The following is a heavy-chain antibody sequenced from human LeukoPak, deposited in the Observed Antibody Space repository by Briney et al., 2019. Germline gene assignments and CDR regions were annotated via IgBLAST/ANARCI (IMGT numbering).Heavy chain of an antibody. CDR1: GYTFTGYY. Sequence: ASVKVSCKASGYTFTGYYMHWVRQAPGQGLEWMGWINPKSGGTNYAQKFQGRVTMTRDTSISTAYMELSRLRSDDTAVYYCAKDQIGYGDGYNYETICDYWGQGTLVTVSS. V-gene: IGHV1-2*02. CDR2: INPKSGGT. D-gene: IGHD5-24*01. CDR3: AKDQIGYGDGYNYETICDY. J-gene: IGHJ4*02.